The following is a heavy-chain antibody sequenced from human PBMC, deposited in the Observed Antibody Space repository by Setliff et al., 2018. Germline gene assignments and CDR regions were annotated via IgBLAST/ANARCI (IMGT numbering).Heavy chain of an antibody. V-gene: IGHV1-69*06. CDR1: GDTFSTYA. J-gene: IGHJ3*02. CDR2: VIPLLETT. D-gene: IGHD3-10*01. Sequence: GASVKVSCKASGDTFSTYALSWVRQAPGQGLEWMGGVIPLLETTKYAQKFQGRVTITADKSTSTGYMELSSLRSEDTAMYYCARDLNRWFGEFAFDIWGQGTMVT. CDR3: ARDLNRWFGEFAFDI.